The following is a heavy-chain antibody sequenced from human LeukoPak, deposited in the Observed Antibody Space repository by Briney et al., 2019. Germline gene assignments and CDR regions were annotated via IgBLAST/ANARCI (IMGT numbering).Heavy chain of an antibody. Sequence: GGSLRLSCSASGFPFSSYAMHWVRQAPGKGLEYVSAISDSGGSTYYADSVKGRLTISRDNTKNTLYIQMSSLRAEDTAVYFCVRGYSFGPFCMDVCGQGTSVTVSS. CDR2: ISDSGGST. J-gene: IGHJ6*02. D-gene: IGHD2-15*01. CDR3: VRGYSFGPFCMDV. V-gene: IGHV3-64D*06. CDR1: GFPFSSYA.